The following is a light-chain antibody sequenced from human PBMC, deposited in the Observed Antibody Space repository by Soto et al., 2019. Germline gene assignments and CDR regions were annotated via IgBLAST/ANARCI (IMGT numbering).Light chain of an antibody. Sequence: IVLTQSPGTLSLSPGERATLYCRASRSVGSNYLAWYQQKPGQAPRVLIYGVSSRATGIPDRFSGSGSGTDFTLSISRLEPEDFAVYYCQQYGSSPYTFGQGTKVDIK. CDR1: RSVGSNY. J-gene: IGKJ2*01. V-gene: IGKV3-20*01. CDR2: GVS. CDR3: QQYGSSPYT.